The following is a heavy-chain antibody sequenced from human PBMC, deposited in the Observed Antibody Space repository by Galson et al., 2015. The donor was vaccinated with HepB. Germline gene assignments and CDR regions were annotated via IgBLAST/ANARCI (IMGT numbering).Heavy chain of an antibody. CDR3: ARGRGGYTSSWTVPPFDY. Sequence: SVKVSCKASGYTFTNYGISWVRQAPGQGLEWMGWISANNGNTNYAQNLQGRVTMTTDTSTSTAYMELRSLTSDDTAMYYCARGRGGYTSSWTVPPFDYWGQGTLVTVSS. J-gene: IGHJ4*02. D-gene: IGHD6-13*01. V-gene: IGHV1-18*04. CDR2: ISANNGNT. CDR1: GYTFTNYG.